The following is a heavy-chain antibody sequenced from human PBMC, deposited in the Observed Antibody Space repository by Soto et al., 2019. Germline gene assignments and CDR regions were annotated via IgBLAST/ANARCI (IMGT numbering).Heavy chain of an antibody. J-gene: IGHJ3*02. D-gene: IGHD6-19*01. Sequence: SVKVSCKASGGTFSSYSISWVRQAPGQGLEWMGGIIPIFGTANYAQKFQGRVTITADKSTSTAYMELSSLRSEDTAVYYCASITVAGYDDAFDIWGQGTMVTVS. CDR1: GGTFSSYS. CDR2: IIPIFGTA. V-gene: IGHV1-69*06. CDR3: ASITVAGYDDAFDI.